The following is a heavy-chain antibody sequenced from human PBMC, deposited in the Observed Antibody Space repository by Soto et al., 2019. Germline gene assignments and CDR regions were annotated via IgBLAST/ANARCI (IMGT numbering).Heavy chain of an antibody. CDR1: GFTFSGSA. CDR2: IRSKANSYAT. CDR3: TSVHYDILTGYYN. D-gene: IGHD3-9*01. J-gene: IGHJ4*02. V-gene: IGHV3-73*01. Sequence: PGGSLRLSCAASGFTFSGSAMHWVRQASGKGLEWVGRIRSKANSYATAYAASVKGRFTIPRDDSKNTAYLQMNSLKTEDTAVYYCTSVHYDILTGYYNWGQGTLVTVSS.